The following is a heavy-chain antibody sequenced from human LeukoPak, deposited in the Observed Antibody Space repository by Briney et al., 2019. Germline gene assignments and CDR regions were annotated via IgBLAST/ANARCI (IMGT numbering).Heavy chain of an antibody. V-gene: IGHV4-30-2*01. D-gene: IGHD3-10*01. J-gene: IGHJ4*02. CDR3: ARGITYYYGSGSPHFDY. Sequence: SQTLSLTCAVSGGSISSGGYSWSWIRQPPGKGLEWIGYIYHSGSTYYNPSLKSRVTISVDRSKNQFSLKLSSVTAADTAVYYCARGITYYYGSGSPHFDYWGQGTLVTVSS. CDR2: IYHSGST. CDR1: GGSISSGGYS.